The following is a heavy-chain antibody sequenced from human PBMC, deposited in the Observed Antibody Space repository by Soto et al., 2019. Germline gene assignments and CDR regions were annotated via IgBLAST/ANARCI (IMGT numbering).Heavy chain of an antibody. V-gene: IGHV1-2*04. J-gene: IGHJ6*03. D-gene: IGHD3-16*01. CDR2: INPNSGGT. Sequence: ASVKVSCTASGYTFTGYYMHCVRQAPGQGLEWMGWINPNSGGTNYAQKFQGWVTMTRDTSISTAYMELSRLRSDDTAVYYCARDGGPGYYYYYYMDVWGKGTTVTVSS. CDR1: GYTFTGYY. CDR3: ARDGGPGYYYYYYMDV.